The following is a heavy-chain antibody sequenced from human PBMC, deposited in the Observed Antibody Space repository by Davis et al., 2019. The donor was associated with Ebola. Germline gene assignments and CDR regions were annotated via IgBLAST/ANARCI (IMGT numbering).Heavy chain of an antibody. J-gene: IGHJ4*02. D-gene: IGHD2-21*01. CDR2: IKQDGSEK. V-gene: IGHV3-7*03. CDR3: AKARCGGDCRCFDN. CDR1: GFTFSSYW. Sequence: GGSLRLSCAASGFTFSSYWTSWVRHAPGKGPEWVANIKQDGSEKYYVDSVKGRFTISRDNSKNTVYLQMNSLRAEDTAVYFCAKARCGGDCRCFDNWGQGTRVTVSS.